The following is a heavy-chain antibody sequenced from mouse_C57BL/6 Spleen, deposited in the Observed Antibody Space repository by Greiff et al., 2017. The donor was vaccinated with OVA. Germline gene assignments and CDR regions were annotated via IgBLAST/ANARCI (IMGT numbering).Heavy chain of an antibody. V-gene: IGHV1-64*01. J-gene: IGHJ1*03. CDR1: GYTFTSYW. CDR2: IHPNSGST. CDR3: ARSEGTTVVGYFDV. Sequence: VQLQQPGAELVKPGASVKLSCKASGYTFTSYWMHWVKQRPGQGLGWIGMIHPNSGSTNYNEKFKSKATLTVDKSSSTAYMQLSSRTSEDSAVDYGARSEGTTVVGYFDVWGTGTTVTVSS. D-gene: IGHD1-1*01.